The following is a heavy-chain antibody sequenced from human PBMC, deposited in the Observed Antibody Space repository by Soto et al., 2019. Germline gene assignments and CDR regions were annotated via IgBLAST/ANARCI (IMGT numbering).Heavy chain of an antibody. CDR2: ISTSGGKT. D-gene: IGHD1-7*01. Sequence: GGSLRLSCAASGFTFSSYAMSWVRQAPGKGLEWVSGISTSGGKTYYADSVQGRFTISRDNSKNTLYLQMNSLRAEDTAVYYCAKDYQKLELQNIYWFDPWGQGTLVTVSS. V-gene: IGHV3-23*01. CDR3: AKDYQKLELQNIYWFDP. J-gene: IGHJ5*02. CDR1: GFTFSSYA.